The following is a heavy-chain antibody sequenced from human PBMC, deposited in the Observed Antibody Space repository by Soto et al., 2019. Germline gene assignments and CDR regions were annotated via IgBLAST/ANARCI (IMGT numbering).Heavy chain of an antibody. CDR2: ISRSSSYT. Sequence: SLKISCAASGFTFSDYYMSWIRQAPGKGLEWVSYISRSSSYTNYSDSVKGRFTISRDNAKNSLYLQMNSLRAEDTAVYYCASVSSSWYYFDYWGQGTLVTVSS. CDR3: ASVSSSWYYFDY. CDR1: GFTFSDYY. J-gene: IGHJ4*02. D-gene: IGHD6-13*01. V-gene: IGHV3-11*06.